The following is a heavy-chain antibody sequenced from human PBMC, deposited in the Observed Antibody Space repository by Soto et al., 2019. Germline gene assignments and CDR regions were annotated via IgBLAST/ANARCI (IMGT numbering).Heavy chain of an antibody. D-gene: IGHD3-16*01. J-gene: IGHJ4*02. CDR3: ARSERGWGPLFDY. Sequence: SETLSLTCTVSGGSISSGGYYWSWISQHPGKGLEWIGYIYYSGSTYYNPSLKSRVTISVDTSKNQFSLKLSSVTAADTAVYYCARSERGWGPLFDYWGQGTLVTVSS. CDR1: GGSISSGGYY. V-gene: IGHV4-31*03. CDR2: IYYSGST.